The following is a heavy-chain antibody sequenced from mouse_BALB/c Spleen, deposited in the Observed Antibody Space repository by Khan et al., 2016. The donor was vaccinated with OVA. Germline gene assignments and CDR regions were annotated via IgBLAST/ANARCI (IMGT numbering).Heavy chain of an antibody. CDR3: TRIYRSDFDY. D-gene: IGHD1-1*01. CDR2: INPHIGET. V-gene: IGHV1-20*02. CDR1: GYSFTGYF. Sequence: VQLKQSGPELVKPGASVKISCKASGYSFTGYFMNWVMQSHGKSLEWIGRINPHIGETFYNRKFKGKATLTVDESSSTAHMELRSLASEDSAVYYCTRIYRSDFDYWGQGTTLTVSS. J-gene: IGHJ2*01.